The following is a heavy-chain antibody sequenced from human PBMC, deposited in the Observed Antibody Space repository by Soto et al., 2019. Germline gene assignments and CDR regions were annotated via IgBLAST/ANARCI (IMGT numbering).Heavy chain of an antibody. J-gene: IGHJ5*02. D-gene: IGHD3-3*01. V-gene: IGHV1-18*01. CDR1: GYTFTSYG. CDR3: AGGLADSDFGSGYYRGNWFDP. CDR2: ISAYNGNT. Sequence: ASVKVSCKASGYTFTSYGISWVRQAPGQGLEWMGWISAYNGNTNYAQKLQGRVTMTTDTSTSTAYMELRSLRSDDTAVYYCAGGLADSDFGSGYYRGNWFDPWGQGTLVTDS.